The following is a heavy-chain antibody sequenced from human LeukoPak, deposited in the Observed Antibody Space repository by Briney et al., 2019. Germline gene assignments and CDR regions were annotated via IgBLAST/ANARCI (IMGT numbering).Heavy chain of an antibody. V-gene: IGHV4-59*08. CDR2: IYYNGNT. D-gene: IGHD3-9*01. CDR1: GGSISSYY. CDR3: ARILTGYQRGSYEDY. J-gene: IGHJ4*02. Sequence: SETLSLTCTVSGGSISSYYWSWIRQPPGKGLEWIGYIYYNGNTNYNPSLKSRVTISIDTSKNQFSLKLSSVTATDTAVYYCARILTGYQRGSYEDYWGKGTLVTVSS.